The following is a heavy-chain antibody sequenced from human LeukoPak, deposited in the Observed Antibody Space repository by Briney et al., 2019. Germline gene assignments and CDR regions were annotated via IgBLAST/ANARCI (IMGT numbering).Heavy chain of an antibody. D-gene: IGHD3-22*01. V-gene: IGHV1-2*02. Sequence: AASVKVSCKASGYTFTGYYMHWVRQAPGQGIEWMGWINPNSGGTNYAQKFQGRVTMTRDTSISTAYMELSRLRSDDTAVYYCARHYYDSESFDYWGQGTLVTVSS. CDR1: GYTFTGYY. J-gene: IGHJ4*02. CDR3: ARHYYDSESFDY. CDR2: INPNSGGT.